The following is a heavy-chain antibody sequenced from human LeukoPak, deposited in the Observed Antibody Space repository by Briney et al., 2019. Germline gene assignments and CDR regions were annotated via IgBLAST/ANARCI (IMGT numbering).Heavy chain of an antibody. V-gene: IGHV3-48*03. D-gene: IGHD3-10*01. Sequence: GGSLRLSCAASGFTFSSYEMNWVRQAPGKGLEWVSYISSSGSTIYYADSVKGRFTISRDNAKNSLYLQMNSLRAEDTALYYCARALRITMVRVQTGGFDYWGQGTLVTVSS. J-gene: IGHJ4*02. CDR3: ARALRITMVRVQTGGFDY. CDR2: ISSSGSTI. CDR1: GFTFSSYE.